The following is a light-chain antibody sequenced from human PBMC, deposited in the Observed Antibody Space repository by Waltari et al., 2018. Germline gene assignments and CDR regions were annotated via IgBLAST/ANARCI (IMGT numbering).Light chain of an antibody. V-gene: IGLV1-51*01. CDR2: DND. CDR1: ISNIENNF. CDR3: GTWDNSLNVRV. J-gene: IGLJ3*02. Sequence: QSVLTQPPSVSAAPGQKVTISFSGSISNIENNFVSWYQQLPGTAPKLLIYDNDKRPSGIPDRFSGSKSGTSATLGITGLQTGDEADYYCGTWDNSLNVRVFGGGTKVTVL.